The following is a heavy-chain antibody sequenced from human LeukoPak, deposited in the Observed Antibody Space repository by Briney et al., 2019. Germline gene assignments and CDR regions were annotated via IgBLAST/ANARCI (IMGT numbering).Heavy chain of an antibody. Sequence: GGSLRLSCVVSGFTFSTYWMSWVRQAPGKGLECVATIKQDGSVKNYGDSVQGRFTISRDNSKNTVYLQMDSLRVEDTAVYYCGKTTTGYSSGRYPGWPVDYWGQGTLVTVSS. V-gene: IGHV3-7*03. CDR3: GKTTTGYSSGRYPGWPVDY. CDR1: GFTFSTYW. CDR2: IKQDGSVK. J-gene: IGHJ4*02. D-gene: IGHD6-19*01.